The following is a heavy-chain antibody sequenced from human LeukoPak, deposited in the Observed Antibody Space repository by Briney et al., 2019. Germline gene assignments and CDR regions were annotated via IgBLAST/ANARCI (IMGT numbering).Heavy chain of an antibody. V-gene: IGHV3-48*03. CDR3: AGQRITIFGVVIFHPFDP. CDR2: ISSSGSTI. Sequence: GGSLRLSCAASGFTFSSYEMNWVRQAPGKGLEWVSYISSSGSTIYYADSVKGRFIISRDNAKNSLYLQMNSLRAEDTAVYYCAGQRITIFGVVIFHPFDPWGQGTLVTVSS. CDR1: GFTFSSYE. J-gene: IGHJ5*02. D-gene: IGHD3-3*01.